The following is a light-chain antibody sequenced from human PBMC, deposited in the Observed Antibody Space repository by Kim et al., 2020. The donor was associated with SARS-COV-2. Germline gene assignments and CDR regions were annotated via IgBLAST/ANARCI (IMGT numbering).Light chain of an antibody. CDR2: GNT. J-gene: IGLJ3*02. CDR1: SSTIGADYD. Sequence: VTISCTGTSSTIGADYDVHWYQQVPGTAPKLLIYGNTNRPSGVPDRFSASKSGTSASLAITGLLPEDEADYYCQSYDITLSDSRVFGGGTQLTVL. V-gene: IGLV1-40*01. CDR3: QSYDITLSDSRV.